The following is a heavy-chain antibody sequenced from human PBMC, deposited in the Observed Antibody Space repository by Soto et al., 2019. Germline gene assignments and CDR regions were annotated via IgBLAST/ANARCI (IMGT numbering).Heavy chain of an antibody. CDR3: ATGYGWGSYWLRY. D-gene: IGHD3-10*01. Sequence: LIRKPPGKGLEWIGSIYHSGSTYYNPSLKSRVTISVDTSKNQFSLKLSSVTAADTAVYYCATGYGWGSYWLRYCGQGPLVTLSS. J-gene: IGHJ4*02. V-gene: IGHV4-38-2*02. CDR2: IYHSGST.